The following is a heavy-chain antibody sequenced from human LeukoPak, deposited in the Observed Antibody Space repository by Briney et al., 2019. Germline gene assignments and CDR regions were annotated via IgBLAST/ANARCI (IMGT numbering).Heavy chain of an antibody. J-gene: IGHJ4*02. CDR1: GFTFSSYA. D-gene: IGHD5-18*01. CDR2: ISYDGSNK. Sequence: GRSLRLSCAASGFTFSSYAMHWVRQAPGKGLEWVAVISYDGSNKYYADSVKGRFTISRDNSKNTLYLQMYSLRAEDTAVYYCARDRIQLWQTLDYWGQGTLVAVSS. CDR3: ARDRIQLWQTLDY. V-gene: IGHV3-30*04.